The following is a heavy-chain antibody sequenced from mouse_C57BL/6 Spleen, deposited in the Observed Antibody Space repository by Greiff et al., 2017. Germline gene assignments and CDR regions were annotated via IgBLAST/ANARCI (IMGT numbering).Heavy chain of an antibody. CDR3: ARWLYYYGSSHAMDY. CDR2: INPNNGGT. CDR1: GYTFTDYN. D-gene: IGHD1-1*01. J-gene: IGHJ4*01. V-gene: IGHV1-18*01. Sequence: VQLQQSGPELVKPGASVKIPCKASGYTFTDYNMDWVKQSHGKSLEWIGDINPNNGGTNYNQKFKGKATLTVDKSSSTSYMERRSLTSEDTADYYCARWLYYYGSSHAMDYWGQGTSVTVSS.